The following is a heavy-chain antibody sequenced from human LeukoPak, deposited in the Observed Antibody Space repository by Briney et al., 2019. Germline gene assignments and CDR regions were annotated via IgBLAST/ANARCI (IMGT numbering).Heavy chain of an antibody. CDR1: GGSFSVYY. CDR2: INHSGST. Sequence: SETLSLTCAVYGGSFSVYYWSWIRQPPGKGLEWIGEINHSGSTNYNPSLKSRVTISVDTSKNQFSLKLSSVTAADTAVYYCARVGTGTTRDNWFDPWGQGTLVTVSS. J-gene: IGHJ5*02. V-gene: IGHV4-34*01. D-gene: IGHD1-7*01. CDR3: ARVGTGTTRDNWFDP.